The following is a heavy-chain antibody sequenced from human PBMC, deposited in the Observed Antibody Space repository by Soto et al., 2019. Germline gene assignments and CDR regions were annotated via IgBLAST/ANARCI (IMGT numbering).Heavy chain of an antibody. CDR3: ARETLSSGWFDS. J-gene: IGHJ5*01. CDR2: IYYSWRT. V-gene: IGHV4-59*01. CDR1: GGSISRYY. D-gene: IGHD6-19*01. Sequence: QVQLQESGPGLVKPSETLSLTCTVSGGSISRYYWSWIRQPPGTGLEWIAYIYYSWRTNYNPSLKSRVTISVDTAMNQLSLKLSSVTAADTAVYYCARETLSSGWFDSWGQGTLVTVSS.